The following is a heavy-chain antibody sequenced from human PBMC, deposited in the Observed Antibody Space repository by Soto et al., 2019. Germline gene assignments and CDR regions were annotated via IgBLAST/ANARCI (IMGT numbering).Heavy chain of an antibody. CDR2: INAGNGNT. V-gene: IGHV1-3*01. D-gene: IGHD2-2*01. Sequence: ASVKVSCKASGYTFTSYAMHWVRQAPGQRLEWMGWINAGNGNTKYSQKFQGRVTITRDTSASTAYMELSSLRSEDTAVYYCARTREEDIVVVPADASDIWGQGTMVTVSS. CDR1: GYTFTSYA. CDR3: ARTREEDIVVVPADASDI. J-gene: IGHJ3*02.